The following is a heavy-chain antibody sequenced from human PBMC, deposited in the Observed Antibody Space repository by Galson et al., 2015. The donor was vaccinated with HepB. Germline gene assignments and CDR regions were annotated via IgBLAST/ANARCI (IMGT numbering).Heavy chain of an antibody. CDR3: ARVKASGWFNYYYYGMDV. D-gene: IGHD6-19*01. J-gene: IGHJ6*02. V-gene: IGHV1-45*02. Sequence: SVKVSCKASGYTFTYRYLHWVRQAPGQALEWMGWITPFNGNTNYAQKFQDRVTITRDTSTSTVYMELSSLRSEDTAVYYCARVKASGWFNYYYYGMDVWGQGTTVTVSS. CDR1: GYTFTYRY. CDR2: ITPFNGNT.